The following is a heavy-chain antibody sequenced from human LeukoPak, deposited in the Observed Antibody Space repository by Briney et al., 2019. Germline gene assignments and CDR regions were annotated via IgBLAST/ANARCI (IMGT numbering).Heavy chain of an antibody. CDR1: GGSFSGYY. CDR3: ARGYRITMIVVVIKNWFDP. J-gene: IGHJ5*02. CDR2: INHSGST. Sequence: PSETLSLTCAVYGGSFSGYYWSWIRQPPGKGLEWIGEINHSGSTNYNPSLKSRVTISVVTSKNQFSLKLSSVTAADTAVYYCARGYRITMIVVVIKNWFDPWGQGTLVTVSS. D-gene: IGHD3-22*01. V-gene: IGHV4-34*01.